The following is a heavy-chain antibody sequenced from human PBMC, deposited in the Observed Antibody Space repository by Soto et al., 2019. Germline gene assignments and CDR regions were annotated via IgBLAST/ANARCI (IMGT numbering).Heavy chain of an antibody. CDR2: ISGSGGST. Sequence: PGGSLRLSCAASGFTFSSYAMSWVRQAPGKGLEWVSAISGSGGSTYYADSVKGRFTISRDNSKNTLYLQMNSLRAEDTAVYYCARDTRGYNYYYYGMDVWGQGTTVT. D-gene: IGHD6-13*01. V-gene: IGHV3-23*01. J-gene: IGHJ6*02. CDR1: GFTFSSYA. CDR3: ARDTRGYNYYYYGMDV.